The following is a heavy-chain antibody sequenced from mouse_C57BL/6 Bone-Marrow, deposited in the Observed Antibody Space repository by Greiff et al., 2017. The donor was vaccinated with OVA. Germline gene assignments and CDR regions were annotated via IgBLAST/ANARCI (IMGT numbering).Heavy chain of an antibody. J-gene: IGHJ1*03. CDR3: AKMVYYGSSRYFDV. V-gene: IGHV2-5*01. Sequence: VHLVESGPGLVQPSQSLSITCTVSGFSLTSYGVHWVRQSPGKGLEWLGVIWRGGSTDYNAAFMSRLSITKDNSKSQVFFKMNSLQADDTAIYYCAKMVYYGSSRYFDVWGTGTTVTVSS. CDR2: IWRGGST. D-gene: IGHD1-1*01. CDR1: GFSLTSYG.